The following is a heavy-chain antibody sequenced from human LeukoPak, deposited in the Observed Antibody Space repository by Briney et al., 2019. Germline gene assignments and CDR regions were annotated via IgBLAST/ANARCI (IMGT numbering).Heavy chain of an antibody. J-gene: IGHJ5*02. D-gene: IGHD4-17*01. CDR2: ISASGGST. Sequence: PGGSLRLSCAASGFTFSSSAMSWVRQVPGKGLEWVSGISASGGSTYYADSVRGRFTISRDNSKNTLYVQMNSLRAEDTAVYYCARETTRGDYGWFDPWGQGTLVTVSS. CDR3: ARETTRGDYGWFDP. V-gene: IGHV3-23*01. CDR1: GFTFSSSA.